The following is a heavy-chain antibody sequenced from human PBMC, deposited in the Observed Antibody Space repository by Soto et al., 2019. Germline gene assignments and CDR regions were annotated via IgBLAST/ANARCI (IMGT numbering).Heavy chain of an antibody. CDR1: GFTFSSYG. J-gene: IGHJ4*02. Sequence: QVQLVESGGGVVQPGRSLRLSCAASGFTFSSYGMHWVRQAPGKGLEWVAVIWYDGSNKYYADSVKGRFTISRDNSKNTLYLQMNSLRAEDTAVYYCARTNSSGFYCDSWGQGTLVTFSS. CDR2: IWYDGSNK. D-gene: IGHD6-19*01. CDR3: ARTNSSGFYCDS. V-gene: IGHV3-33*01.